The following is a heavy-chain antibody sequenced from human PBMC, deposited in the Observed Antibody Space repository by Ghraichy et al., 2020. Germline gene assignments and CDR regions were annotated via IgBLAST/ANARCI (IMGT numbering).Heavy chain of an antibody. Sequence: GGSLRLSCAASGFTFSSYAMSWVRQAPGKGLERVSAISGSGGSTYYADSVKGRFTISRDNSKNTLYLQMNSLRAEDTAVYYCAKAVGAFDFWSGYSGWGQGTLVTVSS. CDR1: GFTFSSYA. D-gene: IGHD3-3*01. J-gene: IGHJ4*02. CDR3: AKAVGAFDFWSGYSG. V-gene: IGHV3-23*01. CDR2: ISGSGGST.